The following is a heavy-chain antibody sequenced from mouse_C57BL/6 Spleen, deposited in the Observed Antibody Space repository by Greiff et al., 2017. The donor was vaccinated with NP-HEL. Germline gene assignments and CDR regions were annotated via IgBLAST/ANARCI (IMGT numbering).Heavy chain of an antibody. V-gene: IGHV1-76*01. Sequence: QVQLKQSGAELVRPGASVKLSCKASGYTFTDYYINWVKQRPGQGLEWIARIYPGSGNTYYNEKFKGKATLTAEKSSSTAYMQLSSLTSEDSAVYFCARGGGYFDVWGTGTTVTVSS. CDR3: ARGGGYFDV. CDR1: GYTFTDYY. CDR2: IYPGSGNT. J-gene: IGHJ1*03.